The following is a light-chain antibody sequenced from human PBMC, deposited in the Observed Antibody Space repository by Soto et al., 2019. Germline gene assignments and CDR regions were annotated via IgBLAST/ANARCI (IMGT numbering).Light chain of an antibody. CDR2: GAS. Sequence: ESVLTQSPATLSLSPGERATLSCRASPSVSNSLAWYQHKPGHAPRLLIYGASNRATGIPARFSGSGSGTDFTLTISRLDPEDFAVYFCQQYGSSPRTFGQGTKVDI. CDR1: PSVSNS. V-gene: IGKV3-20*01. CDR3: QQYGSSPRT. J-gene: IGKJ1*01.